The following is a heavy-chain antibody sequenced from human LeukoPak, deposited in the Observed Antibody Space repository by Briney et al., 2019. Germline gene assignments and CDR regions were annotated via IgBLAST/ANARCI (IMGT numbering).Heavy chain of an antibody. CDR3: AREQGSSTDPGYMDV. Sequence: GVLRLSCAASGFTFNSFAISWVRQAPGKGLEWVSTISATGGDTYYADSVKGRFTISRDNSKNTLYLQMNNLRAEDTAVYYCAREQGSSTDPGYMDVWGKGTTVTVSS. CDR1: GFTFNSFA. V-gene: IGHV3-23*01. CDR2: ISATGGDT. D-gene: IGHD4-17*01. J-gene: IGHJ6*03.